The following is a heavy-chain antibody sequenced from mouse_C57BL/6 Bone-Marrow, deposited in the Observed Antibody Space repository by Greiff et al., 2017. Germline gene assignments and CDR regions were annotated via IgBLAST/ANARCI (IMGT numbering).Heavy chain of an antibody. D-gene: IGHD1-1*01. CDR1: GFTFSSYA. Sequence: EVQGVESGGGLVKPGGSLKLSCAASGFTFSSYAMSWVRQTPEKRLEWVATISDGGSYTYYPDNVKGRFTISRDNAKNNLYLQMSHLKSEDTAMYYCARDLYGSSDYWGQGTTLTVSS. CDR3: ARDLYGSSDY. CDR2: ISDGGSYT. V-gene: IGHV5-4*01. J-gene: IGHJ2*01.